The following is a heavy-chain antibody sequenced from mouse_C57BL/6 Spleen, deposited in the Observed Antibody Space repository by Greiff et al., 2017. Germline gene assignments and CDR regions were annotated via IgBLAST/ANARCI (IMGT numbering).Heavy chain of an antibody. CDR3: ALTGGGFAY. J-gene: IGHJ3*01. D-gene: IGHD4-1*01. CDR2: IDSSDSYT. Sequence: VQLQQPGAELVLPGASVKLSCKASGYTFTSYWMHWVKQRPGQGLEWIGEIDSSDSYTNYNQKFKGKSTLTVDKSSSTAYMQLSSLTSEDSAVYYCALTGGGFAYWGQGTLVTVSA. V-gene: IGHV1-69*01. CDR1: GYTFTSYW.